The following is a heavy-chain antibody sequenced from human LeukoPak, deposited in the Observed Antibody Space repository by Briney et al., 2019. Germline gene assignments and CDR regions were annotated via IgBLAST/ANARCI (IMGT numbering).Heavy chain of an antibody. CDR2: ISGSGGST. CDR3: AKDMRYYGSGSYNFDY. Sequence: GGSLRLSCAASGFTFSSYAMSWVRQAPGKGLEWVSAISGSGGSTYYADSVKGRFTTSRDNSKNTLYLQMNSLRAEDTALYCCAKDMRYYGSGSYNFDYWGQGTLVTVSS. CDR1: GFTFSSYA. V-gene: IGHV3-23*01. D-gene: IGHD3-10*01. J-gene: IGHJ4*02.